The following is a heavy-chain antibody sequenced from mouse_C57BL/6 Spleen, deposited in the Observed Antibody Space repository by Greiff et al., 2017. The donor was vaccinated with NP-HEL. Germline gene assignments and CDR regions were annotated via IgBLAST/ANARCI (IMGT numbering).Heavy chain of an antibody. V-gene: IGHV3-6*01. CDR3: AWGPYAMDY. Sequence: VQLQQSGPGLVKPSQSLSLTCSVTGYSITSGYYWNWIRQFPGNKLEWMGYISYDGSNNYNPSLKNRISITRDTSKNQFFLKLNSVTTEDTATYYCAWGPYAMDYWGQGTSVTVSS. J-gene: IGHJ4*01. CDR2: ISYDGSN. CDR1: GYSITSGYY.